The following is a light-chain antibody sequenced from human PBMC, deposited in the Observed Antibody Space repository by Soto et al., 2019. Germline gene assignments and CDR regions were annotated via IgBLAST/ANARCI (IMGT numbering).Light chain of an antibody. J-gene: IGLJ1*01. CDR1: SSDVGRSNY. Sequence: QSVLTQPASVSGSPGQSVTISCTGTSSDVGRSNYVSWYQQHPNNAPKLIIFEVSHRPTGVSNRFSGSKSGHTASLPISGLQSEDEADYFCTSFTTTTTLDVFGTGTKVTVL. CDR3: TSFTTTTTLDV. V-gene: IGLV2-14*01. CDR2: EVS.